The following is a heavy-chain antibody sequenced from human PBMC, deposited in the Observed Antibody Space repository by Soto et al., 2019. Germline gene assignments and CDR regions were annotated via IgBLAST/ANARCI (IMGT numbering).Heavy chain of an antibody. CDR1: NAPITSSGYD. J-gene: IGHJ4*02. CDR2: IYHSGST. Sequence: QVHLQESGPRLVEASQTLSLTCTVSNAPITSSGYDWSWVRQPPGKRLEWIGYIYHSGSTFYSPSLQSRLTMSVDTSQNQFSLTLRSVTAADTAVYHCARMSGTYYVPDYWGQGTLVTVSS. CDR3: ARMSGTYYVPDY. V-gene: IGHV4-31*03. D-gene: IGHD1-26*01.